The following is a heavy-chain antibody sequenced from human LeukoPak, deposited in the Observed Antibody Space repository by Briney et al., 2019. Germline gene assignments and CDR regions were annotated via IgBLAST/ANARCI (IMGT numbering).Heavy chain of an antibody. CDR2: MSHDGSVK. CDR3: ARPREAGSSSGWYFDK. CDR1: GFTFSSYA. D-gene: IGHD6-19*01. V-gene: IGHV3-30-3*01. Sequence: GGSLRLSCAASGFTFSSYAMHWVRQAPGKGLEWVAVMSHDGSVKVYADSVQGRFTISRDNSKNTLYLQLSSLRAEDTAVYHCARPREAGSSSGWYFDKWGQGTLVTVSS. J-gene: IGHJ4*02.